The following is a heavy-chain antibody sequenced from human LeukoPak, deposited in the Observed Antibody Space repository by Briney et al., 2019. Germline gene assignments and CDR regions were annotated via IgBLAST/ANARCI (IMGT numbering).Heavy chain of an antibody. D-gene: IGHD1-26*01. J-gene: IGHJ4*02. CDR2: ISAYNGNT. V-gene: IGHV1-18*01. CDR3: ARAEGLGELLGQ. CDR1: GYTFTSYG. Sequence: ASVKVSCKASGYTFTSYGISWVRQAPGQGLEWMGWISAYNGNTNYAQKFQGRVTMTRDTSISTAYMELSRLRSDDTAVYYCARAEGLGELLGQWGQGTLVTVSS.